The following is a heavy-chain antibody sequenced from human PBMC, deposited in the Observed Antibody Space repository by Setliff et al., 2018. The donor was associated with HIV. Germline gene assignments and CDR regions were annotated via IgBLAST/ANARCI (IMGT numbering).Heavy chain of an antibody. J-gene: IGHJ4*02. CDR3: ARHWYGSGSPLDS. D-gene: IGHD3-10*01. Sequence: SETLSLTCAVSGGSISSSNWWSWVRQPPGKGLEWIGHIYHSGSTNCNPSLKSRVTISADTSKNQFSLNIKSLTAADTAIYYCARHWYGSGSPLDSWGQGTLVTVSS. CDR1: GGSISSSNW. CDR2: IYHSGST. V-gene: IGHV4-4*02.